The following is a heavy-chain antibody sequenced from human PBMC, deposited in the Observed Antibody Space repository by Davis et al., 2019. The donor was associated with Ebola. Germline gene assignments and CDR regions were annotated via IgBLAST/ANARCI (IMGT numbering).Heavy chain of an antibody. CDR3: ARDLGDSYGYSF. Sequence: PGGSLRLSCAASGFTFSNAWMSWVRQAPGKGLEWVAVISYDGSNKYYADSVKGRFTISRDNSKNTLYLQMNSLRAEDTAVYYCARDLGDSYGYSFGGQGTLVTVSS. V-gene: IGHV3-30-3*01. D-gene: IGHD5-18*01. J-gene: IGHJ4*02. CDR1: GFTFSNAW. CDR2: ISYDGSNK.